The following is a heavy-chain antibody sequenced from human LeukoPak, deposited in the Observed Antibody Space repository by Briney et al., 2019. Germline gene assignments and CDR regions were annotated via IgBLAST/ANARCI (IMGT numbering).Heavy chain of an antibody. J-gene: IGHJ4*01. D-gene: IGHD6-13*01. CDR2: IKQDGSDK. CDR1: GFTFSDYW. CDR3: ARGGTAPGLYFDL. Sequence: GGSLRLSCEVSGFTFSDYWMNWVRQAPGKGLEWVASIKQDGSDKSYVDSVKGRFTISRDDAKNSLYLQLSSLRVEDTAVYYCARGGTAPGLYFDLWGQGTLVTVSS. V-gene: IGHV3-7*01.